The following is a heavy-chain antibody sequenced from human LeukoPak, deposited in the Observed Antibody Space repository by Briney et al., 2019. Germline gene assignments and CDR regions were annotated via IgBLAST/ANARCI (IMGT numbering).Heavy chain of an antibody. CDR3: AKGGGGRLIYYYYMDV. Sequence: GGSLRLSCAASGFTFSNHWMHWVRQAPGKGLVWVSRINTDGSSTSYVDSAKGRFTISRDNAKNSLYLQMNSLRAEDMALYYCAKGGGGRLIYYYYMDVWGKGTTVTVSS. J-gene: IGHJ6*03. CDR2: INTDGSST. D-gene: IGHD3-16*01. V-gene: IGHV3-74*01. CDR1: GFTFSNHW.